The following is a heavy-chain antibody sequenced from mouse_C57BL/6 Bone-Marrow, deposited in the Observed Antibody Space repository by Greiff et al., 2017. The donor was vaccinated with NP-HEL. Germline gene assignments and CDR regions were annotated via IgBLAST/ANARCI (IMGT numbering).Heavy chain of an antibody. J-gene: IGHJ1*03. V-gene: IGHV1-77*01. CDR2: IGPGSGST. D-gene: IGHD2-2*01. CDR3: ARWGYYGYGRRYFDV. Sequence: VQLQQSGAELVKPGASVKISCKASGYTFTDYYINWVKQRPGQGLEWIGKIGPGSGSTYYNEKFKGKATLTADKASSTAYMQLSSLTSEDSAVYFCARWGYYGYGRRYFDVWGTGTTVTVSS. CDR1: GYTFTDYY.